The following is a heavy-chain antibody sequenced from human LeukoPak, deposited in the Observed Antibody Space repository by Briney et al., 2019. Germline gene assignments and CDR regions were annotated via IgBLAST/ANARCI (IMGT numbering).Heavy chain of an antibody. CDR1: GFTFSSYA. J-gene: IGHJ3*02. Sequence: GGSLRLSCAASGFTFSSYAMSWVRQAPGKGLEWVSAISGSGGSTYYADSVKGRFTISRDNSKNTLYLQINSLRAEDTAVYYCAKGYSSSWYEGDAFDIWGQGTMVAVSS. D-gene: IGHD6-13*01. CDR3: AKGYSSSWYEGDAFDI. V-gene: IGHV3-23*01. CDR2: ISGSGGST.